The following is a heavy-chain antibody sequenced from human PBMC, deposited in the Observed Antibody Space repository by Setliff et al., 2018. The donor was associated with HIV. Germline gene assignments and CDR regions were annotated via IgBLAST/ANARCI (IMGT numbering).Heavy chain of an antibody. CDR2: INAGNGNT. Sequence: ASVKVSCKASGYTFTNYPIHWVRQAPGQSLEWMGWINAGNGNTKYSQKFQGRVTISRDTSASTAYVELYSLTSEDTAVYYCARTLTYYFDGSFSSGPADYWGPGTLVTVSS. CDR3: ARTLTYYFDGSFSSGPADY. CDR1: GYTFTNYP. D-gene: IGHD3-22*01. J-gene: IGHJ4*02. V-gene: IGHV1-3*01.